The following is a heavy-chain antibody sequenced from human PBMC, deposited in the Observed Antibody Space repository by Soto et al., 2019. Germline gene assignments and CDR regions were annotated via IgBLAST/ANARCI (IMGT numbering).Heavy chain of an antibody. CDR2: ISGSGGST. V-gene: IGHV3-23*01. D-gene: IGHD6-13*01. CDR1: GFTFSSYA. CDR3: AKDGYSSSWPDNEFDY. Sequence: GGSLRLSCAASGFTFSSYAMSWVRQAPGKGLEWVSAISGSGGSTYYADSVKGRFTISRDNSKNTLYLQMNSLRAEDTAVYYCAKDGYSSSWPDNEFDYWGQGTLVTVSS. J-gene: IGHJ4*02.